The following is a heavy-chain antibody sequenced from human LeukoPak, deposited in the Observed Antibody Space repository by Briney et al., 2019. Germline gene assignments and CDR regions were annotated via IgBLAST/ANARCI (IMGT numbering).Heavy chain of an antibody. J-gene: IGHJ4*02. Sequence: GGSLRLSCVASGFTFDNYRMNSVHQAPGKGLECLAYIPTSSSNIVYSDSVKGRFTVSRDNAKKTLYLQMDSLRAEDTAVYYCARSHWELLLWGQGTLVTVSS. V-gene: IGHV3-48*04. CDR2: IPTSSSNI. CDR1: GFTFDNYR. D-gene: IGHD1-26*01. CDR3: ARSHWELLL.